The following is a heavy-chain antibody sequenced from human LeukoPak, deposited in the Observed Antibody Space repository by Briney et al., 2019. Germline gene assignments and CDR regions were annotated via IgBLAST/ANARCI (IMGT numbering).Heavy chain of an antibody. J-gene: IGHJ4*02. CDR2: ISGSGGST. Sequence: GGSLRLSCAASGFTFSNYAMSCVRQAPGKGLEWVSAISGSGGSTYYADSVKGRFTISRDNSKNTLYLQMNSLRAADTAVYYCAKGSMARGAPNEYWGQGTLVTVST. CDR1: GFTFSNYA. CDR3: AKGSMARGAPNEY. V-gene: IGHV3-23*01. D-gene: IGHD3-10*01.